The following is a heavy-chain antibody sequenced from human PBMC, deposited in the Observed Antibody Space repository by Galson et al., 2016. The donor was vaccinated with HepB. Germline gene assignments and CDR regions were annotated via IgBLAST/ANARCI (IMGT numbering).Heavy chain of an antibody. CDR3: ACQPSPIAAGRRKFGY. D-gene: IGHD6-13*01. Sequence: SETLSLTCTVSGGSVNTGSCYWTWIRQPPGKGLEWIGYIYYTGSTIYNPSLKSRVTMSLDTSKNHFSLKLTSVTAADTAVYYCACQPSPIAAGRRKFGYWGQGTLVTVSS. J-gene: IGHJ4*02. CDR1: GGSVNTGSCY. CDR2: IYYTGST. V-gene: IGHV4-61*03.